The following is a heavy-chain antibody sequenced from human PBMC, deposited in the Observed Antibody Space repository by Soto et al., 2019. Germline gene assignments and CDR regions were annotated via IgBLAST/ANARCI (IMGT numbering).Heavy chain of an antibody. V-gene: IGHV3-23*01. D-gene: IGHD3-10*01. CDR1: RFSISDYA. CDR2: ISASSTNT. Sequence: EVQLLESGGGLVQPGGSLRLSCTDSRFSISDYALSWVRQAPGKGLEWVSAISASSTNTYYADSVKGRFVISRDNSKNTLFLQMNSLRGEDTAVYYCAKHFVHLVSGWFDPWGQGTLVTVAS. J-gene: IGHJ5*02. CDR3: AKHFVHLVSGWFDP.